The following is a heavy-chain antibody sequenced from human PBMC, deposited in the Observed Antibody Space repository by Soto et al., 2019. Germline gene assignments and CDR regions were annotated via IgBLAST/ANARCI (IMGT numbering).Heavy chain of an antibody. CDR3: VNTRGLIDY. J-gene: IGHJ4*02. CDR2: IGGSGGGT. Sequence: DVQLLESGGGLVQPGKSLKLSCAASGFPFDIYTMSWVRQAPGKGLEWVSLIGGSGGGTNYAASVRGRFTTTRDNSKNTLYLHMRSLRPEDTAMYYYVNTRGLIDYWGQGTLVTVSS. V-gene: IGHV3-23*01. CDR1: GFPFDIYT. D-gene: IGHD1-1*01.